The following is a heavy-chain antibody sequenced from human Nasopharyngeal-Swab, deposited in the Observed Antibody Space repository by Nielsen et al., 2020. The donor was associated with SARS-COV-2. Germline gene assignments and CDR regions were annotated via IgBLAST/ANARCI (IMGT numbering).Heavy chain of an antibody. J-gene: IGHJ5*02. V-gene: IGHV1-46*01. CDR3: ARALTRSITIFGVVIPNWFDP. Sequence: ASVKVSCKASGYTFTNHFMHWVRQAPGQGLEWMGMINPSGGSTGYAQNFQRRVTVTRDTSTSTVYMELSSLRSEDTAVYYCARALTRSITIFGVVIPNWFDPWGQGTLVTVSS. D-gene: IGHD3-3*01. CDR2: INPSGGST. CDR1: GYTFTNHF.